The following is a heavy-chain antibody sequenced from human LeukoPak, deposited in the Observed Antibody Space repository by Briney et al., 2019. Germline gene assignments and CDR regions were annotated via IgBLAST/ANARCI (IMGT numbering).Heavy chain of an antibody. CDR3: AKEGNDILTGYYIRAPNYFDY. CDR2: ISGSGGST. D-gene: IGHD3-9*01. Sequence: GGSLRLSCAASGFTFSSYAMSWVRQAPGKGLEWVSAISGSGGSTYYADSVKGRFTISRDNSKNTLYLQMNSLRAEDTAIYYCAKEGNDILTGYYIRAPNYFDYWGQGTLVTVSS. V-gene: IGHV3-23*01. J-gene: IGHJ4*02. CDR1: GFTFSSYA.